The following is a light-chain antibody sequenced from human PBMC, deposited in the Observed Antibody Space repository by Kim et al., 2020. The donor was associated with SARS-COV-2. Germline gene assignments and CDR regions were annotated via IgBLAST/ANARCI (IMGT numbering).Light chain of an antibody. J-gene: IGKJ1*01. Sequence: LSPGERATLSCRASQSVSSTYLAWYQQKPGQAPRLLIYGASSRATGIPDRFSGSGSGTDFTLTISRLEPEDFAVYYCHQYGSSTETFGQGTKLEI. V-gene: IGKV3-20*01. CDR2: GAS. CDR1: QSVSSTY. CDR3: HQYGSSTET.